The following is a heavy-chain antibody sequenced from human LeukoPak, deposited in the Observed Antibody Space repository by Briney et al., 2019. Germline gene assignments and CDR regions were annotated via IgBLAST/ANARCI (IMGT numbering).Heavy chain of an antibody. CDR1: GYTFTGYY. CDR2: INPNSGGT. V-gene: IGHV1-2*02. D-gene: IGHD3-9*01. Sequence: ASVKVSCKASGYTFTGYYMHWVRQAPGQGLEWMGWINPNSGGTNYAQKLQGRVTMTTDTSTSTAYMELRSLRSDDTAAYYCAREFYFPNDAFDIWGQGTMVTVSS. J-gene: IGHJ3*02. CDR3: AREFYFPNDAFDI.